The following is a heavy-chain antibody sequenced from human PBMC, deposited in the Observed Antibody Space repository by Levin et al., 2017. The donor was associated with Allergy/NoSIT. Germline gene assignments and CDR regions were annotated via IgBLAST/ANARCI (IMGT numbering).Heavy chain of an antibody. V-gene: IGHV3-21*01. CDR1: GFTFSSYS. J-gene: IGHJ4*02. D-gene: IGHD2-21*02. CDR2: ISSSSSYI. CDR3: ARDSPYCGGDCYSSVDY. Sequence: GGSLRLSCAASGFTFSSYSMNWVRQAPGKGLEWVSSISSSSSYIYYADSVKGRFTISRDNAKNSLYLQMNSLRAEDTAVYYCARDSPYCGGDCYSSVDYWGQGTLVTVSS.